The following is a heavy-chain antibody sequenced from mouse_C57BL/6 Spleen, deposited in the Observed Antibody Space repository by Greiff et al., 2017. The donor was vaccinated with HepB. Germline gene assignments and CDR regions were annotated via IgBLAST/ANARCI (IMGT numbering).Heavy chain of an antibody. D-gene: IGHD2-2*01. V-gene: IGHV1-50*01. CDR1: GYTFTSYW. CDR2: IDPSDSYT. J-gene: IGHJ3*01. CDR3: ARVYYGYGAWFAY. Sequence: QVQLQQPGAELVKPGASVKLSCKASGYTFTSYWMQWVKQRPGQGLEWIGEIDPSDSYTNYNQKFKGKATLTVDTSSSTAYMQLSSLTSEDSAVYYCARVYYGYGAWFAYWGQGTLVTVSA.